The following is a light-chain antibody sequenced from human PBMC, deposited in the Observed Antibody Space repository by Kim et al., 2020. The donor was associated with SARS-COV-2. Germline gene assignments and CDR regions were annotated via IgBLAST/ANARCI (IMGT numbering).Light chain of an antibody. CDR2: RTS. CDR3: QQYNSYART. J-gene: IGKJ2*01. V-gene: IGKV1-5*03. CDR1: QSVSSW. Sequence: DIQMTQSPSTLSASVGDRVTITCRASQSVSSWLAWYQQKPGKAPKLLIYRTSTLESGVPSWFSGSGSGTEFTLTISSLQPDDFATYYCQQYNSYARTFGQGTKLEI.